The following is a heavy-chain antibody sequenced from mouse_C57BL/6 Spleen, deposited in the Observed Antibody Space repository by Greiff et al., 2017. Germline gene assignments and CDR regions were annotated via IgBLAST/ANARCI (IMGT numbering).Heavy chain of an antibody. CDR2: INPSTGGT. J-gene: IGHJ2*01. D-gene: IGHD2-10*02. Sequence: VQLQQSGPELVKPGASVKISCKASGYSFTGYYMNWVKQSPEKSLEWIGEINPSTGGTTYNQKFKAKATLTVDKSSSTAYMQLKSLTSEDSAVYYCARREYDNYEDDYWGQGTTLTVSS. CDR1: GYSFTGYY. V-gene: IGHV1-42*01. CDR3: ARREYDNYEDDY.